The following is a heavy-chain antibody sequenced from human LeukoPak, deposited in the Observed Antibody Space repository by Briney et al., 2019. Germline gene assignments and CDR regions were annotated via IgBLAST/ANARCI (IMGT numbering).Heavy chain of an antibody. CDR2: IYYSGTT. D-gene: IGHD2-2*01. J-gene: IGHJ3*02. Sequence: NPSETLSLTCTVSGDSISSYYWSWIRQPPGKGLEWIGYIYYSGTTNHNPSLKSRVTISVDTSKNQFSLKLSSVTAADTAVYYCARRRPAHDAFDIWGQGTLVTVSS. V-gene: IGHV4-59*01. CDR3: ARRRPAHDAFDI. CDR1: GDSISSYY.